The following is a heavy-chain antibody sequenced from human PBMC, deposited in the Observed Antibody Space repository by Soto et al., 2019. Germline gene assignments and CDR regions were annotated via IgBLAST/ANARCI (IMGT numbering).Heavy chain of an antibody. CDR1: GYTFTSYT. CDR2: INAGNGNT. D-gene: IGHD3-10*01. Sequence: PTASVKVSCKASGYTFTSYTMHWVRQAPGQRLEWLGWINAGNGNTNYSQKVQGRVTITRDTSASTAYMELSSLRSEDTAVYYCARDGYYSSGVYNWFDPWGQGTLVTVSS. CDR3: ARDGYYSSGVYNWFDP. V-gene: IGHV1-3*01. J-gene: IGHJ5*02.